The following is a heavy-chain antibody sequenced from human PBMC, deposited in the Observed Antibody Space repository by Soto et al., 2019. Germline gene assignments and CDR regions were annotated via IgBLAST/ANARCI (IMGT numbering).Heavy chain of an antibody. D-gene: IGHD2-8*01. CDR3: ARSAYCTNGVCYYGVDY. J-gene: IGHJ4*02. V-gene: IGHV5-51*01. CDR2: IYPGDSDT. Sequence: PGESLKISCKGSGYSFTSYWIGWVRQMPGKGLEWMGIIYPGDSDTRYSPSFQGQVTISADKSISTAYLQWSSLKASDTAMYYCARSAYCTNGVCYYGVDYWGQGNMVTVS. CDR1: GYSFTSYW.